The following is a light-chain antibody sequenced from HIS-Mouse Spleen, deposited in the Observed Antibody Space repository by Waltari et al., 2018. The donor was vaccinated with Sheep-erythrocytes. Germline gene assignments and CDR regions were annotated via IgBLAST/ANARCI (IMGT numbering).Light chain of an antibody. J-gene: IGLJ1*01. V-gene: IGLV2-11*01. Sequence: QPALTPPRAVSGSPGQSVTISCTGTSSDVGGYNYCSWYQQHPGKAPNLMIYDVSKRPSGVPDRFSGSKSGNTASLTISGLQAEDEADYYCCSYAGSYNHVFATGTKVTVL. CDR3: CSYAGSYNHV. CDR1: SSDVGGYNY. CDR2: DVS.